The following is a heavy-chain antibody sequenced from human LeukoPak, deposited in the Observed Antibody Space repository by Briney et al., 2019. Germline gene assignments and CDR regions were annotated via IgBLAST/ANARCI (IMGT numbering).Heavy chain of an antibody. CDR1: GFTFDDYA. Sequence: GGSLRLSCAASGFTFDDYAMHWVRQAPGKGLEWVSGISWNSGSIGYADSVKGRFTISRDNAKNSLYLQMNSLRAEDTALCYCAKDINDWWEPSDAFDIWGQGTMVTVSS. J-gene: IGHJ3*02. D-gene: IGHD1-26*01. CDR3: AKDINDWWEPSDAFDI. CDR2: ISWNSGSI. V-gene: IGHV3-9*01.